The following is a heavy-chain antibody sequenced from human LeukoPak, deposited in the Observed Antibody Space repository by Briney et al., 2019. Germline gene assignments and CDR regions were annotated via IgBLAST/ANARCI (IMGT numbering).Heavy chain of an antibody. CDR3: ARDYYDILTGAYAFDI. D-gene: IGHD3-9*01. V-gene: IGHV1-2*02. CDR1: GYTFTGYY. J-gene: IGHJ3*02. CDR2: INPNSGGT. Sequence: GASVKVSCKASGYTFTGYYMHWVRQAPGQGLEWMGWINPNSGGTNYAQKFQGRVTMTRDTSISTAYMELSRLRSDDTAVYYCARDYYDILTGAYAFDIWGQGTMVTVSS.